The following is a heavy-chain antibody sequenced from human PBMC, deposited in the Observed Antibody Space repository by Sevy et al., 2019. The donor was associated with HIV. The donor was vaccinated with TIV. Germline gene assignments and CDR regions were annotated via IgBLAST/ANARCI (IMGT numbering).Heavy chain of an antibody. CDR2: IYYGGGT. Sequence: SETLSLTCSVSGGSISSGGFFWSWIRQHPGKGLEWIGYIYYGGGTYYSPSLKSRSMISVDTSKNQFSLKVNSVTVADTAVYYCARFYDSSGGWFDPWGQGMLVTVSS. CDR3: ARFYDSSGGWFDP. D-gene: IGHD3-22*01. J-gene: IGHJ5*02. CDR1: GGSISSGGFF. V-gene: IGHV4-31*03.